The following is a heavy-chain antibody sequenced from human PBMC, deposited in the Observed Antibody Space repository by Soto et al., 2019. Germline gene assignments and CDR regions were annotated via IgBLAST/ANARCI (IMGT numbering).Heavy chain of an antibody. CDR2: IYYSGST. V-gene: IGHV4-59*01. J-gene: IGHJ4*02. CDR1: GGSISSYY. D-gene: IGHD5-12*01. Sequence: SETLSLTCTVSGGSISSYYWSWIRQPPGKGLEWIGYIYYSGSTNYNPSLKSRVTISVDTSKNQFSPKLSSVTAADTAVYYCERVSRVATIGYWGQATLVTVS. CDR3: ERVSRVATIGY.